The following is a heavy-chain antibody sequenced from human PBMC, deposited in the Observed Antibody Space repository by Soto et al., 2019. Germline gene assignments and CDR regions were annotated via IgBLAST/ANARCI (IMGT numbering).Heavy chain of an antibody. CDR1: GGSISSYY. D-gene: IGHD3-16*01. CDR2: IYHTGTT. V-gene: IGHV4-59*01. J-gene: IGHJ4*02. CDR3: ARGGTPIDY. Sequence: SETLSLTCTVSGGSISSYYLSWIRQPPGKGLEWIGYIYHTGTTNYTPSLKSRVTMTTDTSTSTAYMEVRSLRFDDTAVYYCARGGTPIDYWGQGTLVTVSS.